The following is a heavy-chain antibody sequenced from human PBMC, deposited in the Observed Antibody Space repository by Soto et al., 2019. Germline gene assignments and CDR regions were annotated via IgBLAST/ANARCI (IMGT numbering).Heavy chain of an antibody. CDR1: GFTVSSNY. J-gene: IGHJ6*02. V-gene: IGHV3-53*01. CDR2: IYSGGST. Sequence: GGSLRLSCAASGFTVSSNYMSWVRQAPGKGLEWVSVIYSGGSTYYADSVKGRFTISRDNSKNTLYLQMNSLRAEDTAVYYCARDWEVTARYGMDVWGQGTTVTVSS. D-gene: IGHD2-21*02. CDR3: ARDWEVTARYGMDV.